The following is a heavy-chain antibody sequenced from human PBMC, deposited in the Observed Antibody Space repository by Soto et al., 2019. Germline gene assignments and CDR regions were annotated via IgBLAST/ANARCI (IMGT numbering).Heavy chain of an antibody. J-gene: IGHJ6*02. CDR1: GYTFTSYA. Sequence: ASVKVSCKASGYTFTSYAMHWVRQAPGQKLEWMGWINSGNGNTKYSQKFQGRVTITSDTSASTAYMELSSLRSEDTALYYCARDIEQLVLYYYYYGMDVWGQGTTVTVSS. CDR3: ARDIEQLVLYYYYYGMDV. V-gene: IGHV1-3*01. D-gene: IGHD6-6*01. CDR2: INSGNGNT.